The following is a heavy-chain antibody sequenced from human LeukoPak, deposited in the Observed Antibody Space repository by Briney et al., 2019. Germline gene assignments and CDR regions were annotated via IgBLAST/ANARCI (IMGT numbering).Heavy chain of an antibody. CDR3: ARGAYCGGDCYSGWPGGFPFDY. D-gene: IGHD2-21*02. CDR2: ISAYNGNT. Sequence: ASVKVSCKASGYTFTCYGISWVRQAPGQGLEWMGWISAYNGNTNYAQKLQGRVTMTTDTSTSTAYMELRSLRSDDTAVYYCARGAYCGGDCYSGWPGGFPFDYWGQGTLVTVSS. CDR1: GYTFTCYG. V-gene: IGHV1-18*01. J-gene: IGHJ4*02.